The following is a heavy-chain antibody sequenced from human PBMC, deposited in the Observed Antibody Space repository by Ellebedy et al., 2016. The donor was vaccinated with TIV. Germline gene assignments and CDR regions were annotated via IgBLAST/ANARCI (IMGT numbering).Heavy chain of an antibody. CDR2: IYPGDSDT. CDR1: GYSFTSYW. CDR3: ARHWSYSSSWYDY. J-gene: IGHJ4*02. D-gene: IGHD6-13*01. V-gene: IGHV5-51*01. Sequence: ASVKVSCKGSGYSFTSYWISWVRQMPGKGLEWMGIIYPGDSDTRYSPSFQGQVTISADKSISTAYLQWSSLKASDTAMYYCARHWSYSSSWYDYWGQGTLVTVSS.